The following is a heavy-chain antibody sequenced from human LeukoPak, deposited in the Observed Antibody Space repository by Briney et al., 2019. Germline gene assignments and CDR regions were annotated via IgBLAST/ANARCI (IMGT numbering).Heavy chain of an antibody. D-gene: IGHD3-22*01. CDR2: IYYSGST. Sequence: SETLSLTCTVSGGSTSSSSYYWGWIRQPPGKGLEWIGSIYYSGSTYYNPSLKSRVTISVDTSKNQFSLKLSSVTAADTAVYYCAKRGTYYYDSSINWFDPWGQGTLVTVSS. CDR1: GGSTSSSSYY. V-gene: IGHV4-39*01. J-gene: IGHJ5*02. CDR3: AKRGTYYYDSSINWFDP.